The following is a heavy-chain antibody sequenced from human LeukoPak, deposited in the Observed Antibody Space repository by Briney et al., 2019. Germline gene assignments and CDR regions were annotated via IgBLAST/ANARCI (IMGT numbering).Heavy chain of an antibody. V-gene: IGHV5-51*01. CDR1: GYTFSSYW. D-gene: IGHD3-3*01. CDR3: ARQNDFRLDY. J-gene: IGHJ4*02. Sequence: GESLKISCEGSGYTFSSYWIGWVRQMPGEGLEWMGIIYPGDSDARYSPSLQGQVTISVDTSIGTAYLQWSSLKASDTAIYYCARQNDFRLDYWGQGTLVTVSS. CDR2: IYPGDSDA.